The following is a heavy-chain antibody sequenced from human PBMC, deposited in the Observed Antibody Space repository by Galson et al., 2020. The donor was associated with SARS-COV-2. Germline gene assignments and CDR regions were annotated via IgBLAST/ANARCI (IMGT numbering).Heavy chain of an antibody. Sequence: GESLKISCAASGFTFYTIAMSWVRQAPGKGLEWVSSISGSGVTKYFADSVKGRFTISRDNSKNTLFLQVSSLRAEDTALYYCAKGDRSFENWGQGSLVTVSS. J-gene: IGHJ4*02. CDR2: ISGSGVTK. D-gene: IGHD2-21*01. V-gene: IGHV3-23*01. CDR3: AKGDRSFEN. CDR1: GFTFYTIA.